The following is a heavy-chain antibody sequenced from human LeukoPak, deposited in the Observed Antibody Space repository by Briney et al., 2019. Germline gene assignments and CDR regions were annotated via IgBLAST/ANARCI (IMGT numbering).Heavy chain of an antibody. Sequence: GGSLRLSCAASGFTFSNAWMSWVRQAPGKGLEWVGRIKSKTDGGTTDYAAPVKGRFTISRGDSKNTLYLQMNSLKTEDTAVYYCTAGSVYYYYGMDVWGQGTTVTVSS. CDR2: IKSKTDGGTT. CDR3: TAGSVYYYYGMDV. V-gene: IGHV3-15*01. J-gene: IGHJ6*02. D-gene: IGHD1-1*01. CDR1: GFTFSNAW.